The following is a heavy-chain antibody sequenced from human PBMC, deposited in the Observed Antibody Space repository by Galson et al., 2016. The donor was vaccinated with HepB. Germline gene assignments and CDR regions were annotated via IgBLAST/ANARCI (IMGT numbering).Heavy chain of an antibody. CDR3: ARDQPRILYGRMYYYMDV. Sequence: SLRLSCAASGFTFTTYWMHWVRQAPGKGLVWVSRINLDGSTTTYADSVKGRFTISRDSAKNTLYLQMNSVRAEDTAVYYCARDQPRILYGRMYYYMDVWGKGTTVTVSS. V-gene: IGHV3-74*01. J-gene: IGHJ6*03. CDR2: INLDGSTT. D-gene: IGHD2-8*01. CDR1: GFTFTTYW.